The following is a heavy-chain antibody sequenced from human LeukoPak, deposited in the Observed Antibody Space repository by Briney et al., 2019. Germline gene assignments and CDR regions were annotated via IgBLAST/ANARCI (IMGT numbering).Heavy chain of an antibody. V-gene: IGHV6-1*01. CDR3: ARVGRGNRNPHFWFDP. CDR2: TYYRSKWYN. CDR1: GDSVSSNSAA. J-gene: IGHJ5*02. Sequence: SQTLSLTCAISGDSVSSNSAAWNWIRQSPSRGLEWLGRTYYRSKWYNDYAVSVKSRITINPDTSKNQFSLQLNSVTPEDTAVYYCARVGRGNRNPHFWFDPWGQGTLVTVSS. D-gene: IGHD1-14*01.